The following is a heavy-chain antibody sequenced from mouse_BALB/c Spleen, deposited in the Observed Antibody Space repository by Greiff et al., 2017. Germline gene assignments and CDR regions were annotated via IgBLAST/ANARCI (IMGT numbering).Heavy chain of an antibody. CDR3: ARDQGDYDWFAY. J-gene: IGHJ3*01. CDR2: INSNGGST. D-gene: IGHD2-4*01. CDR1: GFTFSSYG. V-gene: IGHV5-6-3*01. Sequence: EVQVVESGGGLVQPGGSLKLSCAASGFTFSSYGMSWVRQTPDKRLELVATINSNGGSTYYPDSVKGRFTISRDNAKNTLYLQMSSLKSEDTAMYYCARDQGDYDWFAYWGQGTLVTVSA.